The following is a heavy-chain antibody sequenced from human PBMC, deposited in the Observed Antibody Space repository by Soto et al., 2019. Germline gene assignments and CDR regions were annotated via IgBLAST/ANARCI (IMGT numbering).Heavy chain of an antibody. V-gene: IGHV4-59*01. CDR3: ASHSSHWPFFDF. CDR2: IYYTGLS. J-gene: IGHJ4*02. D-gene: IGHD6-13*01. CDR1: GGSISSYY. Sequence: SETLSLTCPVSGGSISSYYWSWIRQPPGKGLEWIGYIYYTGLSNSNPSLNSRVTMSVDTSKNQFSLKLSSVTAADTAVYYCASHSSHWPFFDFWGQGTLVTV.